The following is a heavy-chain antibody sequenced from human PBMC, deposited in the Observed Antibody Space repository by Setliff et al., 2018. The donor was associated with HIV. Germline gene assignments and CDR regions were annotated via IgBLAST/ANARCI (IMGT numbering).Heavy chain of an antibody. CDR3: AREISVYLIPMSRYHYYRDV. D-gene: IGHD2-2*01. J-gene: IGHJ6*03. V-gene: IGHV3-48*03. CDR1: GLAFSSSD. Sequence: PGGSLRLSCAASGLAFSSSDLNLVLQAPGKRLEWISYISSTSGTIDYADSVKGRFTVSRDNAEDSVFLQMNRLRAEDTATYYCAREISVYLIPMSRYHYYRDVWGKGTTVTVSS. CDR2: ISSTSGTI.